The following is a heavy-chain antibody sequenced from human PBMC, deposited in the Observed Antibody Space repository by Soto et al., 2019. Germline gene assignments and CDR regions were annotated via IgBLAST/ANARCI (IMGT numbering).Heavy chain of an antibody. Sequence: SRTLSLTCAISGDSVSSNSAAWNWIRQSPSRGLEWLGRTYYRSKWYNDYAVSVKSRITINPDTSKNQFSLQLNSVTPEDTAVYYCASDAWGIAAAGSAWFDPWGQGTMVTVSS. V-gene: IGHV6-1*01. CDR1: GDSVSSNSAA. CDR3: ASDAWGIAAAGSAWFDP. D-gene: IGHD6-13*01. J-gene: IGHJ5*02. CDR2: TYYRSKWYN.